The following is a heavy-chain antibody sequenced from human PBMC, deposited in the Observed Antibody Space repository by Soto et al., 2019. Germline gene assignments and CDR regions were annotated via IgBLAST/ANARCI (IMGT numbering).Heavy chain of an antibody. Sequence: GGSLRLSCAASGFTFSSYAMSWVRQAPGKGLEWVSGISGSGGSTYHADSVKGRFTISRDNSKNTLYLQMNSLRVEDTAVYYCAKDRAGSSNYFDPWGQGTLVTVSS. CDR3: AKDRAGSSNYFDP. CDR2: ISGSGGST. J-gene: IGHJ5*02. CDR1: GFTFSSYA. V-gene: IGHV3-23*01.